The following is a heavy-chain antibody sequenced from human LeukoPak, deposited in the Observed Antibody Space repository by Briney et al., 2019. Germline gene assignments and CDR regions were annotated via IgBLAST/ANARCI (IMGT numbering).Heavy chain of an antibody. CDR2: IYHSGST. CDR1: GYSISSGYY. D-gene: IGHD3-10*01. CDR3: ASRVYYYGSGSYYSWFDP. J-gene: IGHJ5*02. V-gene: IGHV4-38-2*01. Sequence: PETLSLTCAVSGYSISSGYYWGWIRQPPGKGLEWIGSIYHSGSTYYNPSLKSRVTISVDTSKNQFSLKLSSVTAADTAVYYCASRVYYYGSGSYYSWFDPWGQGTLVTVSS.